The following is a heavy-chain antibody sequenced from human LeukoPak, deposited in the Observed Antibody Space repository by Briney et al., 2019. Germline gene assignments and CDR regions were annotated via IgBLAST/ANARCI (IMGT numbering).Heavy chain of an antibody. CDR3: ALSKGGTIFGIISH. CDR1: GLIFSNYN. V-gene: IGHV3-21*01. CDR2: ICRDSNCK. D-gene: IGHD3-3*01. Sequence: GGSLRLSCAASGLIFSNYNMNWVRQAPGKGPEWISSICRDSNCKYYADSVKGRFTISRDNARNSLFLQMNSLRADDTAVYYCALSKGGTIFGIISHWGQGNLVTVSS. J-gene: IGHJ4*02.